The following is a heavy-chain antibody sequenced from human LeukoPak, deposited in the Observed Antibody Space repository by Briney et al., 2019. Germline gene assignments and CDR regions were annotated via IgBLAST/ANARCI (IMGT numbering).Heavy chain of an antibody. D-gene: IGHD3-10*01. CDR3: ARGRYYGSGSYGY. CDR2: INHIGST. J-gene: IGHJ4*02. CDR1: GGSFSGYY. Sequence: PSETLSLTCAVYGGSFSGYYSSWIRQPPGKGLEWIGEINHIGSTNHNPHLKSRVTIPVGTSNHQFSLKRTSLTAADTAVYYCARGRYYGSGSYGYWGEGSLVTVSS. V-gene: IGHV4-34*01.